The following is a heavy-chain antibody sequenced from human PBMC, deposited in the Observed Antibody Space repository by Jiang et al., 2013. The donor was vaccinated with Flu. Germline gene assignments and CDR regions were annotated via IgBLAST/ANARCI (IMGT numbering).Heavy chain of an antibody. J-gene: IGHJ4*02. V-gene: IGHV4-38-2*02. D-gene: IGHD2-15*01. Sequence: GSGLVKPSETLSLTCTVSDDSISSDYYWAWVRKPPGKGLEWIGSIYHSGDTYYNPPLESRLTLSVEPPKKQFSLRLSSVTVADTAIYYCARAKFPYSAGAYWGQGILVTVSS. CDR1: DDSISSDYY. CDR2: IYHSGDT. CDR3: ARAKFPYSAGAY.